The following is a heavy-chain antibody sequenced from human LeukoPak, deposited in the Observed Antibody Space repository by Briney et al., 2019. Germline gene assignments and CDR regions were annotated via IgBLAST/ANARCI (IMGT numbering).Heavy chain of an antibody. Sequence: SETLSLTCTVSGGSISSYYCSCIRQPPRKGLYWIGYIYYSGSTNYNPSLKSRVTISVDTSKNQFSLKLSSVTAADTAVYYCARESYDSSGYYVSYYFDYWGRGTLVTVSS. D-gene: IGHD3-22*01. J-gene: IGHJ4*02. CDR1: GGSISSYY. V-gene: IGHV4-59*01. CDR3: ARESYDSSGYYVSYYFDY. CDR2: IYYSGST.